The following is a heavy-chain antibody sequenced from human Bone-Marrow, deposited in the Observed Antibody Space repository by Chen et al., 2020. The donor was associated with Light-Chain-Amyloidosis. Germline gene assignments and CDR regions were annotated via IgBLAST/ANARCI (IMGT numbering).Heavy chain of an antibody. Sequence: QVQLQESGPGLVKPSETLSLTCSVSGGSISSYYWSWIRQPAGKGLEWIGRIYTSGSTNYNPSLKSRVTMSVDTSKNQFSLKLSSVTAADTAVYYCAREFQYYYDSSGYVDYWGQGTLVTVSS. CDR3: AREFQYYYDSSGYVDY. CDR1: GGSISSYY. D-gene: IGHD3-22*01. CDR2: IYTSGST. J-gene: IGHJ4*02. V-gene: IGHV4-4*07.